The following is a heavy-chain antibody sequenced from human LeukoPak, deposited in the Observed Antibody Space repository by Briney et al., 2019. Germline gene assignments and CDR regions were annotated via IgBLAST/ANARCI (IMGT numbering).Heavy chain of an antibody. V-gene: IGHV3-30*18. J-gene: IGHJ4*02. CDR1: GFTFSSYG. D-gene: IGHD3-10*01. CDR3: AKDSGVPMVRGVIITYGYFDY. CDR2: ISYDGSNK. Sequence: GSLRLSCAASGFTFSSYGMHWVRQAPGKGLEWVAVISYDGSNKYYADSVKGRFTISRDNSKNTLYLQMNSLRAEDTAVYYCAKDSGVPMVRGVIITYGYFDYWGQGTLVTVSS.